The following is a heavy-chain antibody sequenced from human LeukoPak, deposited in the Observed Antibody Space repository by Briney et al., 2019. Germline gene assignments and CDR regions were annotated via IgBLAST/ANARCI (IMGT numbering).Heavy chain of an antibody. CDR2: IYYSGST. CDR1: GGSISSGGYY. CDR3: ARHGITTGTFY. J-gene: IGHJ4*02. V-gene: IGHV4-39*01. D-gene: IGHD1-1*01. Sequence: SQTLSLTCTVSGGSISSGGYYWSWIRQHPGKGLEWIGSIYYSGSTYYNPSLKSRVTISVDTSKNQFSLKLSSVTAADTAVYYCARHGITTGTFYWGQGTLVTVSS.